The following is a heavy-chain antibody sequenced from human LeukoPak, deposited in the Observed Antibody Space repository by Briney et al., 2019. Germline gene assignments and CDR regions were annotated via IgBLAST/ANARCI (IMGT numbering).Heavy chain of an antibody. CDR2: INPNSGGT. Sequence: ASVKVSCKASGYTFTGYYMHWVRQAPGQGLEWMGWINPNSGGTNYAQKFQGRVTMTRDTSISTAYMELSRLRSDDTAVYYCARDIEYSSSCGFHYYYMDVWGKGTTVTVSS. V-gene: IGHV1-2*02. J-gene: IGHJ6*03. CDR3: ARDIEYSSSCGFHYYYMDV. D-gene: IGHD6-6*01. CDR1: GYTFTGYY.